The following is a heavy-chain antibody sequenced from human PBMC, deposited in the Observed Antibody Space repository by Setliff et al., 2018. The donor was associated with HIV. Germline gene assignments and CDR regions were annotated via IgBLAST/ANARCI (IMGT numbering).Heavy chain of an antibody. CDR3: ARARDFQYMDV. J-gene: IGHJ6*03. Sequence: ASVKVSCKASGYTFSQYPMHWVRQAPGQSLEWMGWINAGNGNTKYSQKFQGRVTITKNTSATTVYMDLRSLTSQDTALYYCARARDFQYMDVWGKGTAVTVSS. CDR2: INAGNGNT. V-gene: IGHV1-3*01. CDR1: GYTFSQYP.